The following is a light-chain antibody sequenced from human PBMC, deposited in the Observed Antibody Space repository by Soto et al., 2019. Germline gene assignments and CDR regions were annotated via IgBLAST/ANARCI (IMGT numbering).Light chain of an antibody. CDR3: ATWDDSLHGYV. Sequence: LTQPPSASTTPGQKVTISCSGSNANIGNNKVNWYQQLPGTAPKLLIYSSNQRPSGVPDRFSGSKAGTSASLAISGLQSEDEANYYCATWDDSLHGYVFGAGTKLTVL. CDR2: SSN. CDR1: NANIGNNK. J-gene: IGLJ1*01. V-gene: IGLV1-44*01.